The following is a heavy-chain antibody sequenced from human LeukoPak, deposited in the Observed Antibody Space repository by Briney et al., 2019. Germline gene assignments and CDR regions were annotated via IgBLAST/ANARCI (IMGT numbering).Heavy chain of an antibody. CDR2: INTYNDNT. D-gene: IGHD6-19*01. Sequence: ASVKVSCKASGYTFTNYGISWVRQAPGQGLEWMGWINTYNDNTNYAQKLQGRVTMTTDTSTSTAYMELRSLRSDDTAVYYCARDPHEFSSGWSHFDYWGQGTLVTVSS. CDR3: ARDPHEFSSGWSHFDY. V-gene: IGHV1-18*01. J-gene: IGHJ4*02. CDR1: GYTFTNYG.